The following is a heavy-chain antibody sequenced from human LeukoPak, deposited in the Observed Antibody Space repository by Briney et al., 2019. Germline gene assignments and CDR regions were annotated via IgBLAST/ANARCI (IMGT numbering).Heavy chain of an antibody. CDR1: GFTFSSYA. CDR3: AKDFGEAAFDI. D-gene: IGHD3-10*01. J-gene: IGHJ3*02. Sequence: GGSLRLSCAASGFTFSSYAMHWVRQAPGKGLEWVAVISYDGSNKYYADSVKGRFTISRDNSKNTLYLQMNSLRAEDTAVYYCAKDFGEAAFDIWGQGTMVTVSS. V-gene: IGHV3-30-3*01. CDR2: ISYDGSNK.